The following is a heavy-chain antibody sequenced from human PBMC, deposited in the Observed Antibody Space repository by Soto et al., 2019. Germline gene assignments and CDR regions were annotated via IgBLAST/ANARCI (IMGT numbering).Heavy chain of an antibody. Sequence: SETLSLTCAVSGYSISSGNYWAWIRQPPGRGLEWIGSLYHIGSTHYNTSLKSRVTISVDTSKNHFSLELSSVTAADMAIYYCRSSTSCYDESCVDVWGQGTMVTVSS. D-gene: IGHD2-2*01. CDR3: RSSTSCYDESCVDV. J-gene: IGHJ6*02. V-gene: IGHV4-38-2*01. CDR2: LYHIGST. CDR1: GYSISSGNY.